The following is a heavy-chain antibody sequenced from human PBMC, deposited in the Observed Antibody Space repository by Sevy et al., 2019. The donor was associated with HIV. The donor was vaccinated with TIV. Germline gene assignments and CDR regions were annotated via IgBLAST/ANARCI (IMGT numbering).Heavy chain of an antibody. D-gene: IGHD2-21*02. V-gene: IGHV3-7*01. CDR3: VRGGGACHY. J-gene: IGHJ4*02. CDR2: IKGDGSDK. Sequence: GGSLRLSCAASEFTFSKYWMGWVRQAPGKGPEWVANIKGDGSDKYYLDSVKGRFTISRDNAKSSLYLRMNSLRDEDTATYYCVRGGGACHYWGQGTLVTVSS. CDR1: EFTFSKYW.